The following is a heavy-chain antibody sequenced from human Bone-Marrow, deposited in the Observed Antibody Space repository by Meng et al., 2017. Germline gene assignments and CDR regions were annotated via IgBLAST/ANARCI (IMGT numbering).Heavy chain of an antibody. CDR1: GFTFSSYE. Sequence: GGSLRLSCAASGFTFSSYEMNWVRQAPGKGLEWVSYISSSGSTIYYADSVKGRFTISRDNAKNSLYLQMNSLRAEETAVYYCARDDYYDSSGYSAYWGQGTLVTVSS. J-gene: IGHJ4*02. CDR2: ISSSGSTI. CDR3: ARDDYYDSSGYSAY. D-gene: IGHD3-22*01. V-gene: IGHV3-48*03.